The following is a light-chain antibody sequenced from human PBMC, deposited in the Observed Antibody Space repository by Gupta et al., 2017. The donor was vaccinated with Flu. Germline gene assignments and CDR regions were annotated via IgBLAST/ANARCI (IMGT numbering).Light chain of an antibody. CDR2: GAS. CDR1: QSVSSN. CDR3: QQYNNWPPIT. Sequence: EIVVTQSPATLSVSPGERATLSCRASQSVSSNLAWYQQKPGQAPRLLIYGASTRATGIPARCSGSGSGTEFTLTISSLQSEDFAVYYWQQYNNWPPITFGQGTRLEIK. J-gene: IGKJ5*01. V-gene: IGKV3-15*01.